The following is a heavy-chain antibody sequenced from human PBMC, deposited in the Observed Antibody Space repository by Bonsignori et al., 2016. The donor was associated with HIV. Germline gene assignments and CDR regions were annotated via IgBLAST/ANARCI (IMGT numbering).Heavy chain of an antibody. CDR3: ARQVYYYDSSGFDY. Sequence: WIRQSPSRGLEWLGRTYYRSKWYNDYAVSVKSRITINPDTSKNQFSLQLNSVTPEDTAVYYCARQVYYYDSSGFDYWGQGTLVTVSS. CDR2: TYYRSKWYN. D-gene: IGHD3-22*01. J-gene: IGHJ4*02. V-gene: IGHV6-1*01.